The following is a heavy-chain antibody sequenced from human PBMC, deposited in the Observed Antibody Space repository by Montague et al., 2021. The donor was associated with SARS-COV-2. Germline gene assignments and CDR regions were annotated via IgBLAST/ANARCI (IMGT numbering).Heavy chain of an antibody. CDR1: GGSFSGYY. D-gene: IGHD4-11*01. CDR3: ARGITVTNLFYCYYGMDV. J-gene: IGHJ6*02. CDR2: INHSGST. V-gene: IGHV4-34*01. Sequence: SETLSLTCAVYGGSFSGYYWSWIRQPPGKGLEWIGEINHSGSTNYNPSLKSRVTISVDTSKNQFSLKLSSVTAADTAVYYCARGITVTNLFYCYYGMDVWGQGTTVTVSS.